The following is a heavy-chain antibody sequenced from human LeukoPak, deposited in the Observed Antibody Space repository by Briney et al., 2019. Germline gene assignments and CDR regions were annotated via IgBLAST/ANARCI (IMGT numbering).Heavy chain of an antibody. V-gene: IGHV4-34*01. CDR3: ARLVTYYDILTGFRSTAYFDY. CDR2: INHSGST. Sequence: PSETLSLTCAVYGGSFSGYYWSWIRQPPGKGLEWIGEINHSGSTNYNPSLKSRVTISVDTSKNQFSLKLSSVTAADTAVYYCARLVTYYDILTGFRSTAYFDYWGQGTLVTVSS. D-gene: IGHD3-9*01. J-gene: IGHJ4*02. CDR1: GGSFSGYY.